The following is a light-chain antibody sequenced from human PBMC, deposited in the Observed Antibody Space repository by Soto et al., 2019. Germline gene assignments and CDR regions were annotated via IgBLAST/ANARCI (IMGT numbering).Light chain of an antibody. CDR3: SSYSSSSTWV. V-gene: IGLV2-14*01. J-gene: IGLJ3*02. CDR1: SSDVGGYNY. CDR2: DVS. Sequence: QSALTQPASVSGSPGQSITLSCTGTSSDVGGYNYVSWYQQHPGKAPKLMIYDVSNRPSGVSNRFSGSKSGNTASLTISGLQCEDEADYSCSSYSSSSTWVFGGGAKLTVL.